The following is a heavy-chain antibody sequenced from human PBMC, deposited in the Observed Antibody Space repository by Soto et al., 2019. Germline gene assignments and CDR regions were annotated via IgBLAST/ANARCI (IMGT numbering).Heavy chain of an antibody. CDR1: GGTFSSYA. CDR3: AHYDFWSGYTPGYYYGMDV. V-gene: IGHV1-69*13. Sequence: SVKVSCKASGGTFSSYAISWVRQAPGQGLEWMGGIIPIFGTANYAQKFQGRVTITADESTSTAYMELSSLRSEDTAVYYCAHYDFWSGYTPGYYYGMDVWGQGTTVTVSS. CDR2: IIPIFGTA. J-gene: IGHJ6*02. D-gene: IGHD3-3*01.